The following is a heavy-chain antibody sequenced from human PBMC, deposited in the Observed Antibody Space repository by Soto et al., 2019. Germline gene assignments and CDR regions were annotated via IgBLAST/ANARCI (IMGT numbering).Heavy chain of an antibody. CDR1: GFTVSSNY. CDR2: IYSGGST. V-gene: IGHV3-66*04. D-gene: IGHD3-10*01. J-gene: IGHJ6*03. CDR3: ASHTMVRGAYYYYMDV. Sequence: PGGSLRLSCAAPGFTVSSNYMSWVRQAPGKGLEWVSVIYSGGSTYYADSVKGRFTISRDNSKNTLYLQMNSLRAEDTAVYYCASHTMVRGAYYYYMDVWGEGTTVTVS.